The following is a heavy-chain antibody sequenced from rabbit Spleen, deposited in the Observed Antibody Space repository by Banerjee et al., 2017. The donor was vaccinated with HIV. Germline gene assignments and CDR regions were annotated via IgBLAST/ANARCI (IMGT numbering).Heavy chain of an antibody. D-gene: IGHD6-1*01. CDR2: IDTNDGDT. Sequence: QELAESGGGLVQPGVTLKLACKASGIDFSSYAISCVRQAPGKGLEWIACIDTNDGDTDYANWPKGRFTISKTSSTTVTLQMTSLTAADTATYFCAGRGSAYGYAYGLWGQGTLVTVS. V-gene: IGHV1S40*01. CDR3: AGRGSAYGYAYGL. CDR1: GIDFSSYA. J-gene: IGHJ3*01.